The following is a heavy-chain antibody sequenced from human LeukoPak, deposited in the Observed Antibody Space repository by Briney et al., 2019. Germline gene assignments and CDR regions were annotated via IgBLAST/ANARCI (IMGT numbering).Heavy chain of an antibody. J-gene: IGHJ4*02. D-gene: IGHD1-14*01. Sequence: GGSLRLSCAASGFTFSSYAMHWVRQAPGKGLEWVAVISYDGSNKYYADSVKGRFTISRDNSKNTLYLQMNSLRAEDTAVYYCISSNPSSDYWSQGTLVTVSS. CDR1: GFTFSSYA. CDR2: ISYDGSNK. V-gene: IGHV3-30-3*01. CDR3: ISSNPSSDY.